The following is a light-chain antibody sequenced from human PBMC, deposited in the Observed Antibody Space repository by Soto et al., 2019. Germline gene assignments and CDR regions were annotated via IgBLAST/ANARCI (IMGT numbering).Light chain of an antibody. CDR1: QNVYNN. CDR2: HAS. J-gene: IGKJ4*01. CDR3: QQYNEWPLT. Sequence: ETAIRQSPAAVSVSPGERDTLSCGASQNVYNNLAWYQQKPGQAPRLLIYHASSRATGIPARFSGSGSGTEFTLTISSLQSEDFAVYYCQQYNEWPLTFGGGTKVEIK. V-gene: IGKV3-15*01.